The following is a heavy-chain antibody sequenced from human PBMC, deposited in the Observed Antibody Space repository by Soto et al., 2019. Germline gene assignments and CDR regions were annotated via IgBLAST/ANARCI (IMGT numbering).Heavy chain of an antibody. CDR3: ARVPGDILTAYDY. CDR1: GFTFSSYS. D-gene: IGHD3-9*01. J-gene: IGHJ4*02. CDR2: ISSSSSYI. Sequence: GGSLRLSCAASGFTFSSYSMNWVRQAPGKGLEWVSSISSSSSYIYYADSVKGRFTISRDNAKNSLYLQMNSLRAEDTAVYYCARVPGDILTAYDYWGQGTLVTVSS. V-gene: IGHV3-21*01.